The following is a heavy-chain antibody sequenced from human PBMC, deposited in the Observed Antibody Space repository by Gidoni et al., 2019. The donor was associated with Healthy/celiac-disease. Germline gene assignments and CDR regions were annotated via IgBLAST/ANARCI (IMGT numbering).Heavy chain of an antibody. J-gene: IGHJ3*02. Sequence: QVQLQESGPGLVKPSETLSLTCTVSGGSISSYYWSWIRQPPGKGLEWIGYIYYSGSTNYNPSLKSRVTISVDTSKNQFSLKLSSVTAADTAVYYCARVEAAAGAFDIWGQGTMVTVSS. V-gene: IGHV4-59*01. CDR2: IYYSGST. D-gene: IGHD6-13*01. CDR1: GGSISSYY. CDR3: ARVEAAAGAFDI.